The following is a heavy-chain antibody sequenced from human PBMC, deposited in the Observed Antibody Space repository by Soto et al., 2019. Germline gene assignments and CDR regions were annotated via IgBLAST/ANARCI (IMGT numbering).Heavy chain of an antibody. CDR3: ARVKGSGYHNWFDP. CDR1: GYTLTELP. J-gene: IGHJ5*02. V-gene: IGHV1-24*01. D-gene: IGHD3-22*01. CDR2: SDPEDGKT. Sequence: ASVKVSCKVSGYTLTELPIHWVRQVLGKGLEWMGGSDPEDGKTFYAQKLQGRVTMTTDTSTSTAYMELRSLRSDDTAVYYCARVKGSGYHNWFDPWGQGTLVTVSS.